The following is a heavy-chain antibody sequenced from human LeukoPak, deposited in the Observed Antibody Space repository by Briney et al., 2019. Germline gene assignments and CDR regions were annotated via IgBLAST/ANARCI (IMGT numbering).Heavy chain of an antibody. D-gene: IGHD3-10*01. CDR3: ARNRGKYYYYYYYMDV. Sequence: SETLSLTCAVYGGSFSGYYWSWIRQPPGKGLEWIEEINHSGSTNYNPSLKSRVTISVDTSKNQFSLKLSSVTAADTAVYYCARNRGKYYYYYYYMDVWGKGTTVTVSS. V-gene: IGHV4-34*01. CDR1: GGSFSGYY. J-gene: IGHJ6*03. CDR2: INHSGST.